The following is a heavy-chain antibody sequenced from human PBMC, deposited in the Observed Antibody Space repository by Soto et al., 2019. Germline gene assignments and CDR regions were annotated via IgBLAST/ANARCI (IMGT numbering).Heavy chain of an antibody. CDR2: IYPRNSET. CDR3: ARHSGCRFSARICSYYGLDL. Sequence: GESLKICVPGSGYIFGSNWIAWVRQMPGKGLEWMGIIYPRNSETRYSPSFQGQVTMSVDRPTSTAYLQLYSPEASHSAMSYCARHSGCRFSARICSYYGLDLWGQGTTVTVSS. J-gene: IGHJ6*02. V-gene: IGHV5-51*01. D-gene: IGHD3-10*01. CDR1: GYIFGSNW.